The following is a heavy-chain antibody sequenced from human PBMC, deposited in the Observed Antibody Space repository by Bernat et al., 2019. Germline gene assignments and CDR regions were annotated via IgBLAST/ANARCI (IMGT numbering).Heavy chain of an antibody. J-gene: IGHJ4*02. CDR2: INHSGST. V-gene: IGHV4-34*01. Sequence: QVQLQQWGAGLLKPSETLSLTCAVYGGSFSGYYWTWIRQPPGKGLEWIGEINHSGSTNYNPSLKSRVTISVDTSKNQFSLKLSSVTAADTAVYCGAGGKGVVTAIWGQGTLVTVSS. D-gene: IGHD2-21*02. CDR3: AGGKGVVTAI. CDR1: GGSFSGYY.